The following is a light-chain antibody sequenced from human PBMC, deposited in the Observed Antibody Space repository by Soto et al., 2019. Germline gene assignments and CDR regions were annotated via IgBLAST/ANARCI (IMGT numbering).Light chain of an antibody. CDR2: DAS. J-gene: IGKJ1*01. CDR1: QSVSSY. CDR3: LQHNTFPRT. Sequence: EIVMTQSPATLSVSPGERATLSCRASQSVSSYLAWYQQKPGQAPRLLIYDASNRATGIPARFSGSGSGTEFTLTISSLQPEDFATYYCLQHNTFPRTFGQGTKVDIK. V-gene: IGKV3D-15*01.